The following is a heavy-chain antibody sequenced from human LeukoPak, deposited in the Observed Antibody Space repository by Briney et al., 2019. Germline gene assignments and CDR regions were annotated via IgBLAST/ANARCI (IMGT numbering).Heavy chain of an antibody. V-gene: IGHV7-4-1*02. J-gene: IGHJ3*02. CDR2: INTNTGNP. Sequence: ASVKVSCKASGYTFTGYYMHWVRQAPGQGLEWMGWINTNTGNPTYAQGFTGRFVFSLDTSVSTAYLQISSLKAEDTAVYYCARYVDTAMADAFDIWGQGTMVTVSS. CDR1: GYTFTGYY. D-gene: IGHD5-18*01. CDR3: ARYVDTAMADAFDI.